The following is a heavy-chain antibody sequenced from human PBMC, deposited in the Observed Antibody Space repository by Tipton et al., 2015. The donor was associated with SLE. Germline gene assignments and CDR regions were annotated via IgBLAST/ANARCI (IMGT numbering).Heavy chain of an antibody. CDR3: ARDHYGSLDY. Sequence: TLSLTCSVSGGSISSYSWSWIRQPAGKGVEWIGHSSGSATYNPSLKSRVTISVDTSKNQFSLKMTSVTAADTAVYYCARDHYGSLDYWGQGMLVTVSS. V-gene: IGHV4-4*07. J-gene: IGHJ4*02. D-gene: IGHD3-16*01. CDR1: GGSISSYS. CDR2: SSGSA.